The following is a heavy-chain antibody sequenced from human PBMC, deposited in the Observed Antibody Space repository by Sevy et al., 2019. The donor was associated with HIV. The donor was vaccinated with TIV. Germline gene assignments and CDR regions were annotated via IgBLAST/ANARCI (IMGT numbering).Heavy chain of an antibody. CDR1: GFTFSHHN. D-gene: IGHD7-27*01. CDR2: ISKSGSTT. V-gene: IGHV3-48*02. CDR3: ARDENRELGKILLDS. Sequence: GGSLRLSCAASGFTFSHHNMNWVRQAPGKGLEWISYISKSGSTTYFADSVRGRFTISRDNAKNSLFLEMHSLTDEDTAEYYCARDENRELGKILLDSWGRGIQVTVSS. J-gene: IGHJ4*02.